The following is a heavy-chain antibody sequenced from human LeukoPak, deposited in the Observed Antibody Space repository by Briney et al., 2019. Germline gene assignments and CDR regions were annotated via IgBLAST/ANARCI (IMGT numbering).Heavy chain of an antibody. CDR3: ARVTPIAVAGTDTYYYYYMDV. CDR2: INPNSGGT. Sequence: PGASVKVSCKASGYTFTGYYMHWVRQAPGQGLEWMGWINPNSGGTNYAQKFQGRITMTRDTSISTAYMELSRLRSDDTAVYYCARVTPIAVAGTDTYYYYYMDVWGKGTTVTISS. J-gene: IGHJ6*03. CDR1: GYTFTGYY. V-gene: IGHV1-2*02. D-gene: IGHD6-19*01.